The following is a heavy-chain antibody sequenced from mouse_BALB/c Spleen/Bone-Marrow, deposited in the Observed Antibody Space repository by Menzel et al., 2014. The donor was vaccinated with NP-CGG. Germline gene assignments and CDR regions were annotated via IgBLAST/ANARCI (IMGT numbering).Heavy chain of an antibody. D-gene: IGHD1-1*01. CDR1: GYTFTDYE. Sequence: QVQLQQSGAELVRPGASVTLSCKASGYTFTDYEMHWVKQTPVHGLEWIGAIDPETGGAAYNQKFKGKAILTADKSSSTAYMELRSLTSEDSAVYYCTRDGSSRWYFDVWGAGTTVTVSS. V-gene: IGHV1-15*01. CDR2: IDPETGGA. J-gene: IGHJ1*01. CDR3: TRDGSSRWYFDV.